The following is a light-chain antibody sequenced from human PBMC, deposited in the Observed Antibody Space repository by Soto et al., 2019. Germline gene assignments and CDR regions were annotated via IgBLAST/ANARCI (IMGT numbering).Light chain of an antibody. J-gene: IGKJ2*01. Sequence: EIVLTQSPDTLALSPGERATLSCRASQSVTSNYLAWYQQKPGQAPRLLIFGISSRATGIPDRFSGSGSGTAFTLPIARLEPEDFAVYSCQQYGSSYAFGQGTKLEIK. CDR1: QSVTSNY. CDR2: GIS. CDR3: QQYGSSYA. V-gene: IGKV3-20*01.